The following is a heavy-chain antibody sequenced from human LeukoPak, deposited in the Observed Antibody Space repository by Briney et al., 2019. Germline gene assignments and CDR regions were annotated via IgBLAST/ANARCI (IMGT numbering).Heavy chain of an antibody. V-gene: IGHV4-4*02. CDR2: FNLQGST. CDR3: AREGGPYRPLDY. CDR1: GGSISNTNW. Sequence: SETLSLTCGVSGGSISNTNWWTWVRQPPGKGLVWIGEFNLQGSTNYNPSLTRRVAISVDKSEHHISLKLTSVTAADTAVYYCAREGGPYRPLDYSGQGTLVTVAS. J-gene: IGHJ4*02.